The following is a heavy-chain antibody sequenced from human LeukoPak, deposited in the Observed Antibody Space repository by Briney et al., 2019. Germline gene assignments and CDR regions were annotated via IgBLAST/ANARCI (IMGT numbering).Heavy chain of an antibody. CDR3: ARDQNYYDTWYYFDY. Sequence: ASVKVSCKTSGYTFSDYYIHWIRQAPGQGLEWVGWINPNSGDTDYAQKFQGRVTVTRDTSISTAYMELGRLRSDDTAVYYCARDQNYYDTWYYFDYWGQGTLVTVSS. V-gene: IGHV1-2*02. CDR2: INPNSGDT. J-gene: IGHJ4*02. D-gene: IGHD3-22*01. CDR1: GYTFSDYY.